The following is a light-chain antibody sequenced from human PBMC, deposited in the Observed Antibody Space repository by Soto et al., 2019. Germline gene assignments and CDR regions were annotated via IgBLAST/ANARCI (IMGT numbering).Light chain of an antibody. Sequence: QAVVTQPPSVSGVPGQRVTISCTGSSSNIGAGYDVHWYQQLPGTAPKLLIYGNNNRPSAVPDRFSGSKSGTSASLAITGLQAEDEADYYCQSYDRRPSSDVFGAGTKVTVL. CDR3: QSYDRRPSSDV. V-gene: IGLV1-40*01. CDR2: GNN. J-gene: IGLJ1*01. CDR1: SSNIGAGYD.